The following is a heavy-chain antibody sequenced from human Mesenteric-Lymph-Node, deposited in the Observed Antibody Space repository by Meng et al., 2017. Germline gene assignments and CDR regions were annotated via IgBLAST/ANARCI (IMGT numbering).Heavy chain of an antibody. CDR2: LKSVGSVT. Sequence: SLSLSCAVSGLSLSDYYTGCIRQVPEKGRVWVASLKSVGSVTIYADSVKGRFTISTDNAKNSLYLQMNSLRTEDTAVYYCARETHIVVVTAYSYFDYWGQGTLVTVSS. V-gene: IGHV3-11*04. D-gene: IGHD2-21*02. CDR1: GLSLSDYY. CDR3: ARETHIVVVTAYSYFDY. J-gene: IGHJ4*02.